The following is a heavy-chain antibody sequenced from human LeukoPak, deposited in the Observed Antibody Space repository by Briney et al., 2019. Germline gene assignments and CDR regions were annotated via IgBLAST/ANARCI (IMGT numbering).Heavy chain of an antibody. CDR3: ARKGWYSDL. CDR2: INQDGSQK. Sequence: GGSLRLSCAASRFTFSSYGMHWVRQAPGKGLEWVASINQDGSQKYYVESLKGRFTISRDNAKNSHYLQMNSLRAEDTAVYYCARKGWYSDLWGRGTLVSVSS. CDR1: RFTFSSYG. J-gene: IGHJ2*01. V-gene: IGHV3-7*01.